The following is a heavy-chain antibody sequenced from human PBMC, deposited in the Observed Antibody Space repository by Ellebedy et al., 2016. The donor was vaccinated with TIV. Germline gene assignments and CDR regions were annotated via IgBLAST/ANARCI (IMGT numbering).Heavy chain of an antibody. CDR2: IYPGDFKT. Sequence: GESLKISCKAFGYRFTNSWIAWVRQRPGKGLEWVGVIYPGDFKTSSSPSFQGQVTMSVDRSISTAYLHWWILKASDTAVYYCATHSGNNRDYDYWGPGTLVTVSS. D-gene: IGHD1-26*01. V-gene: IGHV5-51*01. CDR1: GYRFTNSW. CDR3: ATHSGNNRDYDY. J-gene: IGHJ4*02.